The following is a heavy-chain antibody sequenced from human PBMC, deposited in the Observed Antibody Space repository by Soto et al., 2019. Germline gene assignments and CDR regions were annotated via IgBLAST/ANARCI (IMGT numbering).Heavy chain of an antibody. CDR2: ISTYYDNT. V-gene: IGHV1-18*04. CDR1: GYTFTSYG. CDR3: ARDPPRRYNSGQGLDY. J-gene: IGHJ4*02. Sequence: QVQLVQSGAEVKKPGASVKVSCKASGYTFTSYGISWVRQAPGQGLEWMGWISTYYDNTNYAQNLRGRVTMTTDTPTSTAYMELRSLRSDDTAVYYCARDPPRRYNSGQGLDYWGQGTLVTVSS. D-gene: IGHD5-18*01.